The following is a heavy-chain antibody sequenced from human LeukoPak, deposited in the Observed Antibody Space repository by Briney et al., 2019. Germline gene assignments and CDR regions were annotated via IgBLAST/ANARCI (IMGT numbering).Heavy chain of an antibody. J-gene: IGHJ4*02. CDR2: ISYDGSNK. CDR1: GFTFSSYA. V-gene: IGHV3-30-3*01. D-gene: IGHD6-13*01. Sequence: GRSLRLSCAASGFTFSSYAMHWVRQAPGKGLEWVAVISYDGSNKYYADSVEGRFTISRDNSKNTLYLQMNSLRAEDTAVYYCARDAADGSYYDYWGQGTLVTVSS. CDR3: ARDAADGSYYDY.